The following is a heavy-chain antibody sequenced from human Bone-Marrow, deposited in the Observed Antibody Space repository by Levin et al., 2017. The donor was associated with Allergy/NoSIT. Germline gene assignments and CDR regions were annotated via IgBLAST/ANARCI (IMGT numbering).Heavy chain of an antibody. V-gene: IGHV3-23*01. CDR3: AKEGGGGRVMND. CDR1: GFTFNNYA. CDR2: ITGSGANS. D-gene: IGHD3-16*01. Sequence: GGSLRLSCAASGFTFNNYAMDWVRQAPGKGLEWVASITGSGANSYHAESVKGRFTISRDNSKNILYLQMNSLGVDDTALYYCAKEGGGGRVMNDWGQGSLVAVSS. J-gene: IGHJ4*02.